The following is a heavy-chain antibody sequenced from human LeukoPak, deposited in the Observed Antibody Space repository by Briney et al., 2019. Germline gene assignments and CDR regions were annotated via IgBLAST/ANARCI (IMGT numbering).Heavy chain of an antibody. D-gene: IGHD4-11*01. V-gene: IGHV1-69*13. CDR2: IIPIFGTA. CDR3: ARPLDYSRSHGMDV. J-gene: IGHJ6*02. Sequence: SVKVSCKASGGTFSSYAISWVRQAPGQGLEWMGGIIPIFGTANYAQKFQGRVTITADESTSTAYMELRSLRSDDTAVYYCARPLDYSRSHGMDVWGQGTTVTVSS. CDR1: GGTFSSYA.